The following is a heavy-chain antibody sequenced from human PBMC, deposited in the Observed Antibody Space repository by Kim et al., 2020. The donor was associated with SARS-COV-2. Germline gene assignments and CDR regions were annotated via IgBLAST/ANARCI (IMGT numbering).Heavy chain of an antibody. V-gene: IGHV3-53*01. J-gene: IGHJ5*02. Sequence: YADSVKGRFTISRDNSKNALYLQMNSLRAEDTAVYYCTCLWFGGLFWFDPWGQGTLVTVSS. CDR3: TCLWFGGLFWFDP. D-gene: IGHD3-10*01.